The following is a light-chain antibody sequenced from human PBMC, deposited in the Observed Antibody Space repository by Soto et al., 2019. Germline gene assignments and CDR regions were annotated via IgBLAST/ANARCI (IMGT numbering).Light chain of an antibody. Sequence: DIMMTQSPATLSVSPGERATLSCRASQSVSISLAWYQQKPGQAPRLLIYGASTRATGIPARFSGSGSGTEFTLTISSLQSEDFAVYYCQQYHKWPPYTFGQGTKLEIK. CDR3: QQYHKWPPYT. J-gene: IGKJ2*01. V-gene: IGKV3-15*01. CDR1: QSVSIS. CDR2: GAS.